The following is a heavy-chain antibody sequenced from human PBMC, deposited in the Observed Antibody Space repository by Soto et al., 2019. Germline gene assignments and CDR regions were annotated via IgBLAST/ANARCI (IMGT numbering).Heavy chain of an antibody. J-gene: IGHJ5*02. CDR3: ARRAVVAVTGSLDNWLDP. D-gene: IGHD2-21*01. V-gene: IGHV4-61*01. CDR1: GGSVSSGRYY. CDR2: MFDSGST. Sequence: SETLSLTCTVSGGSVSSGRYYWSWIRQPPGKGLEWIGYMFDSGSTNYNPSLKSRVTIVVDTSKNQFSLKLSSVTAADTAVYYCARRAVVAVTGSLDNWLDPWGQGILVTVSS.